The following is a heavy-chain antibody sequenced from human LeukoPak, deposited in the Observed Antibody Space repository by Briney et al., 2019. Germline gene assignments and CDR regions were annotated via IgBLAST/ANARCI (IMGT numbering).Heavy chain of an antibody. V-gene: IGHV3-33*06. CDR1: GFTFSSYG. D-gene: IGHD5-12*01. J-gene: IGHJ4*02. CDR2: IWNDGSKK. CDR3: AKEAGIRGYSDYDSPRLY. Sequence: GRSLRLSCAASGFTFSSYGMHWVRQAPGRGLEWVADIWNDGSKKYYADSVKGRFTISRDNSKNTLYLQMNSLRAEDTAVYYCAKEAGIRGYSDYDSPRLYWGQGTLVTVSS.